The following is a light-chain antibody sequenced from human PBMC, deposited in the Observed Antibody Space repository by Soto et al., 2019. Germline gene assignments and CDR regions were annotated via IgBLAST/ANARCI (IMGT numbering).Light chain of an antibody. CDR3: CSYAGSSTSV. J-gene: IGLJ2*01. CDR1: SSDVGSYNL. Sequence: QSALTQPASVSGSPGQSITISCTGTSSDVGSYNLVSWYQQHPGKAPKLMIYEGSKRPSGVSNRFSGSKSGNTASLTISGLQAEDEADYDSCSYAGSSTSVFGGGTKLTVL. CDR2: EGS. V-gene: IGLV2-23*01.